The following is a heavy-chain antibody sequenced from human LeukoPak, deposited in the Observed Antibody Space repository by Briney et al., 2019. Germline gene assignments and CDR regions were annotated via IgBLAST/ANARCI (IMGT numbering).Heavy chain of an antibody. CDR1: GGTFSSYT. D-gene: IGHD3-10*01. CDR2: IIPILGIA. Sequence: SVKVSCKASGGTFSSYTISWVRQAPGQGLEWMGRIIPILGIANYAQKFQGRDTITADKSTSTAYMELSSLRSEDTAVYYCASTYYYGSGSYFPDYYYYMDVWGKGTTVTVSS. CDR3: ASTYYYGSGSYFPDYYYYMDV. V-gene: IGHV1-69*02. J-gene: IGHJ6*03.